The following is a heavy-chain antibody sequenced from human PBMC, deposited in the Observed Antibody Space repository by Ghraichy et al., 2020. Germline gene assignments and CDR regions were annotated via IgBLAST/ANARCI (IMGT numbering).Heavy chain of an antibody. J-gene: IGHJ4*02. D-gene: IGHD3-10*01. CDR1: GGSISSGDYY. V-gene: IGHV4-30-4*01. CDR3: ARDDAAVRGVLR. CDR2: IYYSGST. Sequence: LRLSCTVSGGSISSGDYYWSWIRQPPGKGLEWIGYIYYSGSTYYNPSLKSRVTISVDTSKNQFSLKLSSVTAADTAVYYCARDDAAVRGVLRWGQGTLVTVSS.